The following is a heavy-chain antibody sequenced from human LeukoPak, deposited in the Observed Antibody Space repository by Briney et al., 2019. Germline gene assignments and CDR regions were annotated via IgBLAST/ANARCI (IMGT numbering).Heavy chain of an antibody. J-gene: IGHJ4*02. D-gene: IGHD3-16*01. CDR3: ATDDYRGLGY. CDR2: IIQDGSET. CDR1: GITFRNYW. V-gene: IGHV3-74*01. Sequence: GGSLRLSCATSGITFRNYWMHWVRQAPGKGLVWVSHIIQDGSETFYADSVKGRFTISRDNAKKTVYLQMNSLRAEDTAVYYCATDDYRGLGYWGQGTLVTVSS.